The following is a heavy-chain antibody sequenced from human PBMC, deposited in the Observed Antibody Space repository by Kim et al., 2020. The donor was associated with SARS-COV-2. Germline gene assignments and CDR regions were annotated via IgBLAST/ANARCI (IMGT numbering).Heavy chain of an antibody. D-gene: IGHD3-3*01. J-gene: IGHJ4*02. CDR1: GYTFTSYA. Sequence: ASVKFSCKASGYTFTSYAMNWVRQAPGQGLEWMGWINTNTGNPTYAQGFTGRFVFSLDTSVSTAYLQISSLKAEDTAVYYCARGTTIFGVLIIPDYWGQGTLVTVSS. V-gene: IGHV7-4-1*02. CDR2: INTNTGNP. CDR3: ARGTTIFGVLIIPDY.